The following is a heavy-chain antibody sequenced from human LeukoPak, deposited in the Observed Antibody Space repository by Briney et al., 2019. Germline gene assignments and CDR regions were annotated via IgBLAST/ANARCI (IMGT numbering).Heavy chain of an antibody. Sequence: ASVKVSCKASGYTFTGYYMHWVRQAPGQGLEWMGWIDPNSGGTNYAQKFQGRVTMTRDTSISTACMELSRLRSDDTAVYYCARGGYDFWSGYSDAFDIWGQGTMVTVSS. CDR3: ARGGYDFWSGYSDAFDI. CDR1: GYTFTGYY. D-gene: IGHD3-3*01. V-gene: IGHV1-2*02. J-gene: IGHJ3*02. CDR2: IDPNSGGT.